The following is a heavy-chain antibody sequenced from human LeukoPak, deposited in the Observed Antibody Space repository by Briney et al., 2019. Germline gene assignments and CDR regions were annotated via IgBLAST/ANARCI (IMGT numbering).Heavy chain of an antibody. V-gene: IGHV3-7*03. J-gene: IGHJ5*02. CDR1: GFTFSSYW. CDR2: IKQDGSEK. D-gene: IGHD2-2*01. Sequence: QTGGSLRLSCAASGFTFSSYWMSWVRQAPGKGLEWVANIKQDGSEKYYVDSVKGRFTISRDNAKNSLYLQMNSLRAEDTALYYCAKGTVPAAHSWFDPWGQGTLVTVSS. CDR3: AKGTVPAAHSWFDP.